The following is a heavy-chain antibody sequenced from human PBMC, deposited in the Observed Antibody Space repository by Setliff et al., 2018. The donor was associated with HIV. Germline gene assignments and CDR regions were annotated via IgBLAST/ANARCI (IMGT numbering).Heavy chain of an antibody. V-gene: IGHV4-59*04. CDR2: MYYSGTA. CDR3: ARLSGGMVPNY. CDR1: GVSISNYY. J-gene: IGHJ4*02. D-gene: IGHD3-10*01. Sequence: SETLSLTCTVSGVSISNYYWSWIRQPPGKGLEWIGYMYYSGTAYDNPSLKSRVTISVDPSKNQILLRLSSVTAADTAVYYCARLSGGMVPNYWGQGTLVTVSS.